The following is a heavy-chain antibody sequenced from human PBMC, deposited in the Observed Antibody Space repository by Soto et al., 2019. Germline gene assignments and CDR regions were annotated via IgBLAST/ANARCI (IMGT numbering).Heavy chain of an antibody. D-gene: IGHD3-9*01. J-gene: IGHJ4*02. Sequence: SETLSLTCAVYGGSFSGYYWSWIRQPPGKGLEWIGEINHRGSTNYNPSLKSRVTISVDTSKNQFSLKLSSVTAADTAVYYCARGGGRYDILTGYYNGALFDYWGQGTLVTVSS. V-gene: IGHV4-34*01. CDR3: ARGGGRYDILTGYYNGALFDY. CDR2: INHRGST. CDR1: GGSFSGYY.